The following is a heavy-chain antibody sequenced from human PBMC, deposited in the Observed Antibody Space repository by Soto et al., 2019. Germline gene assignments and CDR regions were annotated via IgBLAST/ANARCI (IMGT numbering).Heavy chain of an antibody. CDR2: ISRSGTT. CDR3: APSLWFGTQVEL. V-gene: IGHV4-34*01. Sequence: QVQLQQWGAGLLKPSETLSLSCAVYGGYFNDNYYTWFRQPPGKGLEWIGEISRSGTTKYIPSLKSRAPISFNTSKSKVSLKVTSVTAADTAVNYCAPSLWFGTQVELWGQGALVTVSS. J-gene: IGHJ5*02. D-gene: IGHD3-10*01. CDR1: GGYFNDNY.